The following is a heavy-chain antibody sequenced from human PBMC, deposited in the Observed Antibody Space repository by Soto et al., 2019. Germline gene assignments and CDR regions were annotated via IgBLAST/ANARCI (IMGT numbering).Heavy chain of an antibody. CDR3: GRDQSGIGYYVDWFDP. Sequence: ASVKVSCKASGYTFNSHAIHWVRQAPGQRPEWLGWINAGNGNTYYSEKFEGRVTFTRDTAATTVNMELTSLASEDTAIYYCGRDQSGIGYYVDWFDPWGQGTLVTVSS. CDR2: INAGNGNT. J-gene: IGHJ5*02. CDR1: GYTFNSHA. D-gene: IGHD3-10*02. V-gene: IGHV1-3*01.